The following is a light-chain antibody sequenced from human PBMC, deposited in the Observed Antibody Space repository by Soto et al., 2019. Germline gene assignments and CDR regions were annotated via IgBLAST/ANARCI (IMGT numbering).Light chain of an antibody. CDR3: LQDYNYPWT. CDR1: QAIRND. J-gene: IGKJ1*01. CDR2: ASS. Sequence: AIQMTQSPSSLSASVGDRVTITCRASQAIRNDLGWYQQKPGKAPKLLIYASSSLQSGVPSRFSGSGSGTDFTLTISSLQPEDFATYYCLQDYNYPWTFGQGTKVEIK. V-gene: IGKV1-6*01.